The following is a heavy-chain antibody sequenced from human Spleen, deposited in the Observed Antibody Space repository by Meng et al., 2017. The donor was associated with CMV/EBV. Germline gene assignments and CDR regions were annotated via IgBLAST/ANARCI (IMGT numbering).Heavy chain of an antibody. Sequence: GESLKISCAASGFTFSSYSMHWVRQAPGKGLEWVAVISYDENNKLYADSVKGRYTISRDNSKSTVYLQMNSLRAEDTAVYYCARDFLDVWQHPHHWGQGTLVTVSS. D-gene: IGHD6-13*01. J-gene: IGHJ5*02. CDR2: ISYDENNK. CDR3: ARDFLDVWQHPHH. V-gene: IGHV3-30-3*01. CDR1: GFTFSSYS.